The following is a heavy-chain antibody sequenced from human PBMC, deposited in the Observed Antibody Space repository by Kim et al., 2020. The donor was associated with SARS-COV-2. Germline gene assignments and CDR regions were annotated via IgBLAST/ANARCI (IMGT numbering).Heavy chain of an antibody. CDR3: AKESGDYESVRYYYYYGMNV. V-gene: IGHV3-30*18. CDR1: GFTFSSYG. Sequence: GGSLRLSCAASGFTFSSYGMHWVRQAPGKGLEWVAVISYDGSNKYYADSVKGRFTISRDNSKNTLYLQMNSLRAEDTAVYYCAKESGDYESVRYYYYYGMNVWGQGTTVTVSS. D-gene: IGHD4-17*01. J-gene: IGHJ6*02. CDR2: ISYDGSNK.